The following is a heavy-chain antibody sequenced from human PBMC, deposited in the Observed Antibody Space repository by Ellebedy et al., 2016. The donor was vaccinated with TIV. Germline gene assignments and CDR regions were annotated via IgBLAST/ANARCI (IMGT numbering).Heavy chain of an antibody. CDR1: GFTFSSYG. CDR2: ISYDGSHK. D-gene: IGHD3-3*01. Sequence: GGSLRLSCAASGFTFSSYGMHWVRQAPGKGLQWVAVISYDGSHKYYADSVKGRVTISRDNSKNTLYLQMNSLRDEDTAVYYCARGQKDSIFGVVLSLKRWFDPWGQGTLVTISS. CDR3: ARGQKDSIFGVVLSLKRWFDP. J-gene: IGHJ5*02. V-gene: IGHV3-30*03.